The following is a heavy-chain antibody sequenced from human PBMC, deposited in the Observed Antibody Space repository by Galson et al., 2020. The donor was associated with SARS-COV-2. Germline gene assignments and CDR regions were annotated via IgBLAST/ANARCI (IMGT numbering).Heavy chain of an antibody. V-gene: IGHV3-7*01. D-gene: IGHD5-18*01. Sequence: GGSLRLSCAASGFTFSSYWMSWVRQAPAKGLEWVANIKQDGSEKYYVDSVKGRFTISRDNAKNSLYLQMNSLRAEDTAVYYCARDTYSYGYRYYYYGMDVWGQGTTVTVSS. CDR3: ARDTYSYGYRYYYYGMDV. J-gene: IGHJ6*02. CDR2: IKQDGSEK. CDR1: GFTFSSYW.